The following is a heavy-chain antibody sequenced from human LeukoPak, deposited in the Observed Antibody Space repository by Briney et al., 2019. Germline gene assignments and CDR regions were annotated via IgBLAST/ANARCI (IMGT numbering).Heavy chain of an antibody. CDR1: GGSISSYC. CDR2: IYSSGIT. Sequence: PSETLSLTCTVSGGSISSYCWSWIRQPAGRGLEWIGRIYSSGITNYNPSLLSRLTMSLDTSKNQFSLKLSSVTAADTAVYYCARHGPSYSSGWYLPHYFDYWGQGTLVTVSS. J-gene: IGHJ4*02. CDR3: ARHGPSYSSGWYLPHYFDY. V-gene: IGHV4-4*07. D-gene: IGHD6-19*01.